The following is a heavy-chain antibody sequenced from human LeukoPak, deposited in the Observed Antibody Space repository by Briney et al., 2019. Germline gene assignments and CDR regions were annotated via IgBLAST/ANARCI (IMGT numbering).Heavy chain of an antibody. V-gene: IGHV1-69*01. CDR1: GGTFSSYA. Sequence: SVKVSCKASGGTFSSYAISWVRQAPGQRLEWMGGIIPIFGTANYAQKFQGRVTITADESTSTAYMELSSLRSEDTAVYYCARDRLWNLYYDSSGYYVGAFDIWGQGTMVTVSS. J-gene: IGHJ3*02. CDR3: ARDRLWNLYYDSSGYYVGAFDI. D-gene: IGHD3-22*01. CDR2: IIPIFGTA.